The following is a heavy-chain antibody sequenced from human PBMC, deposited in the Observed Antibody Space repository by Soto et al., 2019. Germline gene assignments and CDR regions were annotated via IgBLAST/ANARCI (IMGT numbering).Heavy chain of an antibody. CDR1: GYTFTSYG. CDR2: ISAYNGNT. V-gene: IGHV1-18*01. J-gene: IGHJ2*01. CDR3: ARISYDYVWGSYARYFDL. Sequence: QVQLVQSGAEVKKPGASVKVSCKASGYTFTSYGISWVRQAPGQGLEWMGWISAYNGNTNYAQKLQGRVTMTTDTSTTTDYMELRSLRPDDTAVYYCARISYDYVWGSYARYFDLWGRGTLVTVSS. D-gene: IGHD3-16*01.